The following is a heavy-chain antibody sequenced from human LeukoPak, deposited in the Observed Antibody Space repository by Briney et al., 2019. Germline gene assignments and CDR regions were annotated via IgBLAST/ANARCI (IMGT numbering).Heavy chain of an antibody. CDR2: MNPNSGNT. CDR1: GYTFTSYD. CDR3: ARDVYCSSTSCYTCWFDP. D-gene: IGHD2-2*02. J-gene: IGHJ5*02. V-gene: IGHV1-8*01. Sequence: ASVKVSCKASGYTFTSYDINWVRQATGQGLEWMGWMNPNSGNTGYAQKFQCRVTMTRNTSISTAYMELSSLRSEDTAVYYCARDVYCSSTSCYTCWFDPWGQGTLVTVSS.